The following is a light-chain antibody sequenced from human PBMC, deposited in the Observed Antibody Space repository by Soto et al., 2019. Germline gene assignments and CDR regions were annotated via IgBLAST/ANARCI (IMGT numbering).Light chain of an antibody. CDR1: QSIRGD. V-gene: IGKV3-15*01. J-gene: IGKJ1*01. CDR3: QPYNEWPRT. CDR2: GAS. Sequence: EVVMTQSPATLSLSPGERATLSCRASQSIRGDLAWYQQTPGQAPRLLIYGASTRATGIPARFSGSGWGTEFGVIVSGLLSEEFAVYYCQPYNEWPRTFGRGTMAEVK.